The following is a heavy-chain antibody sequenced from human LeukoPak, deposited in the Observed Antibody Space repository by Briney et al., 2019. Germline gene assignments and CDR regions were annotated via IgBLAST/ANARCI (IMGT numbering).Heavy chain of an antibody. CDR3: ASVSSGWYVEKLDAFDI. CDR1: GGSISSSSYY. D-gene: IGHD6-19*01. V-gene: IGHV4-39*07. CDR2: IYYSGST. Sequence: SETLSLTCTVSGGSISSSSYYWGWIRQPPGKGLEWIGSIYYSGSTNYNPSLKSRVTISVDTSKNQFSLKLSSVTAADTAVYYCASVSSGWYVEKLDAFDIWGQGTMVTVSS. J-gene: IGHJ3*02.